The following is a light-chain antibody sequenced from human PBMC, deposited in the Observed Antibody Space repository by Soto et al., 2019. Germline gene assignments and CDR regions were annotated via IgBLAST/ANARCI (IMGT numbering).Light chain of an antibody. V-gene: IGKV1-27*01. CDR2: TAS. Sequence: DIQMTQSPSSLCASVGDRVTITCRASQGITTYLAWYQQKPGKVPKLLIYTASTLQSGVPSRFSGSGSGTDFTLTISSLQPEDVATYYCQNYNSAPLTFGGGTKVEI. CDR3: QNYNSAPLT. J-gene: IGKJ4*01. CDR1: QGITTY.